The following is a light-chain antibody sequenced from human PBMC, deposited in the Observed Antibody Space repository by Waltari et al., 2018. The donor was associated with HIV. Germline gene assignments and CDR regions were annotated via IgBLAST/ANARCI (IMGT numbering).Light chain of an antibody. Sequence: DIQMTQSPFTLSASVGDSVTIACRASQSINDWLAWYQQKPGEAPKLLIYEASTLQSGVPSRVSGGGSGTEFTLTISSLQPEDFATFYCQQYMTYSYTLGQGNKLEIK. CDR1: QSINDW. V-gene: IGKV1-5*03. CDR2: EAS. CDR3: QQYMTYSYT. J-gene: IGKJ2*01.